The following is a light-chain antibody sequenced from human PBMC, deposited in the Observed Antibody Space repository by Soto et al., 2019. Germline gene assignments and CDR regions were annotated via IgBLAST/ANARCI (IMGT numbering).Light chain of an antibody. V-gene: IGLV2-14*03. CDR3: SAYTSSSTLYV. CDR2: DVS. J-gene: IGLJ1*01. Sequence: QSVLTQPASVSGSPGQSITISCTGTSSDVGDYNYVSWYQQHPGKAPKLIIYDVSNRPSGVSNRVSGSKSGNTASLTISGRQAEDEADYYCSAYTSSSTLYVFGTGTKLTVL. CDR1: SSDVGDYNY.